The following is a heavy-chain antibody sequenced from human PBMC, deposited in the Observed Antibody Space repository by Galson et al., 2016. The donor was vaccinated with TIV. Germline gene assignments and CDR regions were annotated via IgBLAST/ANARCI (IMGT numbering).Heavy chain of an antibody. D-gene: IGHD1-26*01. CDR2: VYNRRST. CDR1: GASISNDGYY. CDR3: ARWTDSGSYYDYFHH. V-gene: IGHV4-31*03. Sequence: TLSLTCNVSGASISNDGYYWTWIRQASGKGLEWIGNVYNRRSTSYNPSLKNRVAISLDTATNQFSLRLNSVTAADTAVYFCARWTDSGSYYDYFHHWGQGTQVTVS. J-gene: IGHJ1*01.